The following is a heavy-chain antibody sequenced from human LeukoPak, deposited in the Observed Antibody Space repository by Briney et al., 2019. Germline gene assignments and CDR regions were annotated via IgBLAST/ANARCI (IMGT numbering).Heavy chain of an antibody. CDR3: ARHGHEETYYYDSSGYVYFDY. CDR2: IYYSGST. V-gene: IGHV4-39*01. J-gene: IGHJ4*02. D-gene: IGHD3-22*01. Sequence: KSSETLSLTCTVSGGSISSSSYYWGWIRQPPGKGLEWIGSIYYSGSTYYNPSLKSRVTISVDTSKNQFSLKLSSVTAADTAVYYCARHGHEETYYYDSSGYVYFDYWGQGTLVTVSS. CDR1: GGSISSSSYY.